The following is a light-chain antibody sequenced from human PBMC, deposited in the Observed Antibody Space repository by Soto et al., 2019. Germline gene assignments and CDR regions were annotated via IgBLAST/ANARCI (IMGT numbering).Light chain of an antibody. V-gene: IGLV1-40*01. CDR2: TYS. J-gene: IGLJ1*01. CDR3: QSYDSSLSGYV. CDR1: SSNIGADYA. Sequence: QSVLTQPPSVSGAPGQRVTLSCTASSSNIGADYAVHWYQQLPETAPKLLIYTYSHRPSGVPDRFSGSKSGTSASLAITGLQAEDEADYYCQSYDSSLSGYVFGPGTKLTVL.